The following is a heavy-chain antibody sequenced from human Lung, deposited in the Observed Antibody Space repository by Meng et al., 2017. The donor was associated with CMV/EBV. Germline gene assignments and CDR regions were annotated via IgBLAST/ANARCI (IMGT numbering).Heavy chain of an antibody. Sequence: GQLKGSGPGLVEPSQPLSLTCPCSGGPMSSGNYYWSWIRQPPGKGLEWIGYIHHSGSAYYNPSLKSRVSISVDKSKNQFSLNLNSMTAADTAVYYCASFDHIPRRNYFDYWDQGTLVTVSS. J-gene: IGHJ4*02. V-gene: IGHV4-30-4*01. CDR2: IHHSGSA. D-gene: IGHD2-21*01. CDR1: GGPMSSGNYY. CDR3: ASFDHIPRRNYFDY.